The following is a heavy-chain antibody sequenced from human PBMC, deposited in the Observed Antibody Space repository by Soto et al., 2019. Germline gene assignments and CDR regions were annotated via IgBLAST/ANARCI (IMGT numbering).Heavy chain of an antibody. CDR2: ISYDGNTK. J-gene: IGHJ4*02. Sequence: QVQLVESGGGVVQPGRSLRLSCVASGFTFNNYGIHGVRQAPGKGLEWVTVISYDGNTKYYADSVKGRFTISRDNSKKTLYLQLNSMRPEDTAVYYCVQDYYDTLAGYYGPDYWGQGTLVTVSS. D-gene: IGHD3-9*01. V-gene: IGHV3-30*18. CDR1: GFTFNNYG. CDR3: VQDYYDTLAGYYGPDY.